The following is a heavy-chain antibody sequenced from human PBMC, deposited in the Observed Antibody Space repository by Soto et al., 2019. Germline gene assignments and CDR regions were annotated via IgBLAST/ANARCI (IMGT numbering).Heavy chain of an antibody. V-gene: IGHV4-59*01. CDR3: ARTNSSSWKSTFDY. CDR1: GGSISSYY. J-gene: IGHJ4*02. CDR2: IYYSGST. Sequence: SETLSLTCTVSGGSISSYYWSWIRQPPGKGLEWIGYIYYSGSTNYNPSLKSRVTISVDTSKNQFSLKLSSVTAADTAVYYCARTNSSSWKSTFDYWGQGTLVTV. D-gene: IGHD6-13*01.